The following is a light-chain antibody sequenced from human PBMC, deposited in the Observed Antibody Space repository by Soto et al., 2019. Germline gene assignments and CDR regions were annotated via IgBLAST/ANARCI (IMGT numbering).Light chain of an antibody. CDR1: QSISNF. CDR3: QQYRSYPRT. Sequence: DIQMTQSPSSLSASVGDTVTITCRASQSISNFLGWVQQKPGKPPKSLIYTAWSLDSGVPTRFRGSGSGTQFTLTINDLQPEDFATYYCQQYRSYPRTFGQGTKVEIK. CDR2: TAW. J-gene: IGKJ1*01. V-gene: IGKV1-16*01.